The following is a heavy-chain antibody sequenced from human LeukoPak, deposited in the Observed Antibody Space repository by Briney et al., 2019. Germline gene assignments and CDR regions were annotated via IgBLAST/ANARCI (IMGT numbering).Heavy chain of an antibody. J-gene: IGHJ3*02. D-gene: IGHD3-22*01. Sequence: TGGSLRLSCAASGFIFSNYNMNWVRQAPGKGLEWVSSISSSGTYIYYADSVKGRFTISRDNSKNTLYLQMNSLRAEDTAVYYCAKRVYYYDSSGDAFDIWGQGTMVTVSS. CDR3: AKRVYYYDSSGDAFDI. CDR1: GFIFSNYN. CDR2: ISSSGTYI. V-gene: IGHV3-21*04.